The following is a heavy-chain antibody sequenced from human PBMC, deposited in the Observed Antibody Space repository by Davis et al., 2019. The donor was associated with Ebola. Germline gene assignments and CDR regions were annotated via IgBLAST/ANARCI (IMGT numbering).Heavy chain of an antibody. CDR1: GFTFSSYG. CDR2: ISYDGSNK. CDR3: AKSGTDYGDFFDY. D-gene: IGHD4-17*01. J-gene: IGHJ4*02. Sequence: PGGSLRLSCAASGFTFSSYGMHWVRQAPGKGLEWVAVISYDGSNKYYADSVKGRFTISRDNSKNTLYLQMNSLRAEDTAVYYCAKSGTDYGDFFDYWGQGTLVTVSS. V-gene: IGHV3-30*18.